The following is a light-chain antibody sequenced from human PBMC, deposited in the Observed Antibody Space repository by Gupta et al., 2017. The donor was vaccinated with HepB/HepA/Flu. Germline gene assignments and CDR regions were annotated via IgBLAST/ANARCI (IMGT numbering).Light chain of an antibody. J-gene: IGLJ3*02. Sequence: SYVLTQPPSVSVAPGKTARITCGGNNIGSKSVHWYQQKPGQAPVLVVYDDGDRPSGIPERFSGSNSGNTATLTISMVEAGDEADYYCQVWDSRSDHWVFGGGTKLTVL. CDR2: DDG. V-gene: IGLV3-21*03. CDR3: QVWDSRSDHWV. CDR1: NIGSKS.